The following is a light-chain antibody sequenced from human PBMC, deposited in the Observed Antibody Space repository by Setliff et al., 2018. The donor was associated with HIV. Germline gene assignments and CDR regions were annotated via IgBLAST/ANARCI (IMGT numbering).Light chain of an antibody. Sequence: QSALTQPASVSGSPGQSMTISCTGTNSDIGTYNYVSWYQQHPGTAPKLMIYDVSNRPSGISNRFSGSKSGNAASLTISGLQAEDEADYFCSSYSSSTTPYVFGTGTKVTVL. CDR2: DVS. V-gene: IGLV2-14*03. J-gene: IGLJ1*01. CDR1: NSDIGTYNY. CDR3: SSYSSSTTPYV.